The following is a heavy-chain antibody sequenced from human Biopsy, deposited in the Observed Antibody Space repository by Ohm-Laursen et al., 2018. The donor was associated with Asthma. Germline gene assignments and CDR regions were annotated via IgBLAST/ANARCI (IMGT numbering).Heavy chain of an antibody. D-gene: IGHD1-26*01. CDR3: AKDVFPGWELRRGPDY. CDR1: GFTFSNYG. J-gene: IGHJ4*02. V-gene: IGHV3-30*18. Sequence: SLRLSCTASGFTFSNYGMHWVRQAPGKGLDWVAVISFDGSNKNYTDSVKGRFIISRDNSRNTLHLQMNSLRAEDTAVYYCAKDVFPGWELRRGPDYWGQGTLVTVSS. CDR2: ISFDGSNK.